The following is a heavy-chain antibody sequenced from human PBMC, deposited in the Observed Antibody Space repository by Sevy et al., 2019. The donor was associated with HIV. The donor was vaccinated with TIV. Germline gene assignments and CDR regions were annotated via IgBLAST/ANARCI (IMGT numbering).Heavy chain of an antibody. CDR1: GGTFSSYA. CDR2: IIPIFGTA. CDR3: ARVLSGYGYYYYGMDV. Sequence: ASVKVSCKASGGTFSSYAISWVRQAPGQGLEWMGGIIPIFGTANYAQKFQGRVTITADESTSTADMELSSLRSEDTAVYYCARVLSGYGYYYYGMDVWGQGTTVTVSS. D-gene: IGHD5-12*01. J-gene: IGHJ6*02. V-gene: IGHV1-69*13.